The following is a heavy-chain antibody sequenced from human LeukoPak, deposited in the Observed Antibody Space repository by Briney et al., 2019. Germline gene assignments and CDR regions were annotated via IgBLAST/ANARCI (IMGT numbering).Heavy chain of an antibody. Sequence: GGSLRLSCAASGFTFSSYWMSWVRQAPGKGLEWVAHIKQDGSEKYYVDSVKGRFTISRDNAKNSLYLQMNSLRAEDTAVYYCARDRIVVVPAAMRVQRTYCMDVWGKGTTVTISS. J-gene: IGHJ6*03. V-gene: IGHV3-7*01. CDR1: GFTFSSYW. CDR3: ARDRIVVVPAAMRVQRTYCMDV. CDR2: IKQDGSEK. D-gene: IGHD2-2*01.